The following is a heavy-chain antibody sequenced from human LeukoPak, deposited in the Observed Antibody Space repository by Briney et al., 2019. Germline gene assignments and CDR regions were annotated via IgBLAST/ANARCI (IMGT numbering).Heavy chain of an antibody. Sequence: GGSLRLSCAASGFTFSSYSMNWVRQAPGKGLEWVSSISSSSSYIYYAYSVKGRFTISTDNAKNSLYLQMNSLRAEETAVYYCARVWAGRRYYYDSSGYYYFDYWGQGTLVTVSS. CDR1: GFTFSSYS. CDR3: ARVWAGRRYYYDSSGYYYFDY. J-gene: IGHJ4*02. D-gene: IGHD3-22*01. CDR2: ISSSSSYI. V-gene: IGHV3-21*01.